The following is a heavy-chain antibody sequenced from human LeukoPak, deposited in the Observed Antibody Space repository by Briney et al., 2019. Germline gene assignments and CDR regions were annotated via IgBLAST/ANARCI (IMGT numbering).Heavy chain of an antibody. CDR2: IIPIFGTA. CDR1: GYTFTSYG. J-gene: IGHJ4*02. V-gene: IGHV1-69*05. Sequence: ASVKVSCKASGYTFTSYGISWVRQAPGQGLEWMGGIIPIFGTANYAQKFQGRVTITTDESTSTAYMELSSLRSEDTAVYYCARSVDSSSWYKGAFDYWGQGTLVTVSS. CDR3: ARSVDSSSWYKGAFDY. D-gene: IGHD6-13*01.